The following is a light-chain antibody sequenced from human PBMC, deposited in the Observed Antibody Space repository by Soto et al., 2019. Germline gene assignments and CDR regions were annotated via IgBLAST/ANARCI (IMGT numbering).Light chain of an antibody. V-gene: IGKV3-15*01. Sequence: EIVMTQSPATLSVSPGERATLSCRASQSVSSNLAWYQQKPGQAPRLLIYGASTRATGIPARFSGSESGKEFTLTISSLQSEDFAVYYCQQYNNFPYTFGQGTKLEIK. CDR2: GAS. CDR1: QSVSSN. J-gene: IGKJ2*01. CDR3: QQYNNFPYT.